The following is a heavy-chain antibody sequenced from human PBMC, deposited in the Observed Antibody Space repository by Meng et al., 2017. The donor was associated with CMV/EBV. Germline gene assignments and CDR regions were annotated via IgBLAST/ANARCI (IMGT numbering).Heavy chain of an antibody. J-gene: IGHJ6*02. CDR3: AREGVGCSSTSCFPSSGMDV. CDR1: GGSVSSGSYY. D-gene: IGHD2-2*01. Sequence: GSLRLSCTVSGGSVSSGSYYWSWIRQPPGKGLEWIGEINHSGSTNYNPSLKSRVTISVDTSKNQFSLKLSSVTAADTAVYYCAREGVGCSSTSCFPSSGMDVWGQGTTVTVSS. V-gene: IGHV4-39*07. CDR2: INHSGST.